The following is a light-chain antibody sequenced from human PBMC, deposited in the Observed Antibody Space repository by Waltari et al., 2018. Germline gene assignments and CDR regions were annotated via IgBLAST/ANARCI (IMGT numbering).Light chain of an antibody. CDR2: AAS. Sequence: DIQVTQSPSSLSASVGDRVTITCRTSQNIRNYLNWYQQKPGKAPKLLIYAASSLHSDVPSRFSGSGSGADFTLTISSLQPEDYGTYYCQQGYSRVTFGQGTRLDIK. V-gene: IGKV1-39*01. CDR1: QNIRNY. CDR3: QQGYSRVT. J-gene: IGKJ5*01.